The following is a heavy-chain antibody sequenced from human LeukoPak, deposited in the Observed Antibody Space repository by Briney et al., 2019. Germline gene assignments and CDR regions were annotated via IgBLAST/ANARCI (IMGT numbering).Heavy chain of an antibody. D-gene: IGHD3-10*01. CDR3: ARLSAMVRGPEDIFYFEY. CDR2: IRQDGSEK. Sequence: PGESLRLSCETSGFSFSTYWMSWVRQAPGKGLEWVANIRQDGSEKYYAGSVKGRFTISRDIAKQSVFLQMNSLRAEDTALYYCARLSAMVRGPEDIFYFEYWGLGTLVTVSS. V-gene: IGHV3-7*01. CDR1: GFSFSTYW. J-gene: IGHJ4*02.